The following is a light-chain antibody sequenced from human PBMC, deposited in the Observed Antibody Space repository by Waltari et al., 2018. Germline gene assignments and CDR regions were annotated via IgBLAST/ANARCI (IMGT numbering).Light chain of an antibody. CDR3: QQYNDWPLT. J-gene: IGKJ4*01. V-gene: IGKV3-15*01. CDR1: ETIRST. CDR2: GAS. Sequence: EIVMTQSPATLSVSPGERATLSCRASETIRSTLAWYQQKLGQAPRLLVYGASTRATGIPARFSGSGSGPEFTLTISSLQSEDFGVYYCQQYNDWPLTFGGGTKVEIK.